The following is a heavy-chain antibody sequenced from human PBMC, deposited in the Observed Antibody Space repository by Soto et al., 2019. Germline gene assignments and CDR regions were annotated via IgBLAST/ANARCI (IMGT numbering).Heavy chain of an antibody. D-gene: IGHD6-6*01. CDR1: GGSMRSGSYY. CDR2: ISNSGNT. CDR3: ARGSFSSSSSWFDP. V-gene: IGHV4-31*03. Sequence: TLSLTCSVSGGSMRSGSYYWTWIRQHPGKGLEWVAYISNSGNTYYNPSLETRLTISLDTSKNLFSLSLTSVTAADTALYYCARGSFSSSSSWFDPWGQGTLVTVSS. J-gene: IGHJ5*02.